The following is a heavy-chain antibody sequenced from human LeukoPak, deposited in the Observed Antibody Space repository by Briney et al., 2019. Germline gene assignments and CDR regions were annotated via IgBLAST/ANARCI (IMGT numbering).Heavy chain of an antibody. D-gene: IGHD2-8*01. Sequence: SETLSLTCTVSGGSISSYYWSWIRKPAGKGLEWIGRIYTSGRTNYNPSLKSRVTMSVDTSKNQFYLKLRSVTAADTAVYYCARDRGYCTNGVCYTDNWFDPWGQGTLVTVSS. CDR2: IYTSGRT. V-gene: IGHV4-4*07. CDR3: ARDRGYCTNGVCYTDNWFDP. CDR1: GGSISSYY. J-gene: IGHJ5*02.